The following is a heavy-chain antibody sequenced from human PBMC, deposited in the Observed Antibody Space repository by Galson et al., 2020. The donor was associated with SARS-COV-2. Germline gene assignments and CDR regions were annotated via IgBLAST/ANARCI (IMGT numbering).Heavy chain of an antibody. J-gene: IGHJ6*03. CDR3: AREGVYYDTSGYIVSYDYYYYYMDV. CDR2: IKQDGSEK. CDR1: GFSLSNYW. Sequence: GESLKISCADSGFSLSNYWMSWVRQAPGKGLEWVANIKQDGSEKYYVGSVKGRFTISRDNTKNSLYLQMNSLRAEDTAVYYCAREGVYYDTSGYIVSYDYYYYYMDVWGKGATVTVSS. V-gene: IGHV3-7*01. D-gene: IGHD3-22*01.